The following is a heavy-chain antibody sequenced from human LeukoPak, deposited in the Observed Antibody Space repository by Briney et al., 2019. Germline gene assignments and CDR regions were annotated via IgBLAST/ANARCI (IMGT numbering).Heavy chain of an antibody. CDR1: GFTFSNYW. Sequence: GGSLRLSCAASGFTFSNYWMSWFRQAPGKGLEWVANINQGGSEKYYVDSVKGRFTISRDNAKNSLYLQMNSLRAEDTAVYYCARERGYSYGYSDYWGQGTLVTVSS. D-gene: IGHD5-18*01. V-gene: IGHV3-7*01. J-gene: IGHJ4*02. CDR3: ARERGYSYGYSDY. CDR2: INQGGSEK.